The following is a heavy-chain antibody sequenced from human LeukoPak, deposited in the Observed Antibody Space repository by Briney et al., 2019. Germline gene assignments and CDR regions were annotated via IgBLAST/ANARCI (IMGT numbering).Heavy chain of an antibody. CDR3: ARDRYSGRVDP. Sequence: GASVKVSCKASGGTFSSYAISWVRQAPGQGLEWMGRIIPILGIANYAQKFQGRVTITADKSTSTAYMELRSLRSDDTAVYYCARDRYSGRVDPWGQGTLVTVSS. D-gene: IGHD1-26*01. J-gene: IGHJ5*02. CDR2: IIPILGIA. CDR1: GGTFSSYA. V-gene: IGHV1-69*04.